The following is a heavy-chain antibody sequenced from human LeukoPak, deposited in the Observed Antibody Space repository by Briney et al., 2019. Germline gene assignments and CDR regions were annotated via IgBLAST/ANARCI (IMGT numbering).Heavy chain of an antibody. Sequence: PGRSLRLSCAASGFTFSSYGMHWVRQAPGKGLEWVAVISYDGSNKYYADSVKGRFTISRDNSKNTLYLQMNSLRAEDTAVYDCAKGVVVPWWNGMDVWGQGTLVTVSS. V-gene: IGHV3-30*18. J-gene: IGHJ6*02. CDR3: AKGVVVPWWNGMDV. D-gene: IGHD2-15*01. CDR1: GFTFSSYG. CDR2: ISYDGSNK.